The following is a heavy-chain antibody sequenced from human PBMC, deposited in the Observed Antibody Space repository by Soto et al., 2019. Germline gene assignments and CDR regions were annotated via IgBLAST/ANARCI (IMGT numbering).Heavy chain of an antibody. CDR1: GGTFSSYA. V-gene: IGHV1-69*01. Sequence: QVQLVQSGAEVKKPGSSVKVSCKASGGTFSSYAISWVRQAPGQGLEWMGGIIPIFGTANYAQKFQGRVTITADESTSTAYMELSSLRSEDTGVYYCARVPTSGYYYYCYGMDVWGQGTTVTVSS. CDR2: IIPIFGTA. J-gene: IGHJ6*02. CDR3: ARVPTSGYYYYCYGMDV. D-gene: IGHD3-10*01.